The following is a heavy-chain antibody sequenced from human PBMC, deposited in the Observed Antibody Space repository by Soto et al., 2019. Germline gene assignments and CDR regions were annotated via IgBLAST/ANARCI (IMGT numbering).Heavy chain of an antibody. V-gene: IGHV1-3*01. CDR1: GYTFSNYA. CDR3: ARSYYDFLTGYYYLDY. D-gene: IGHD3-9*01. CDR2: INGGSGNT. J-gene: IGHJ4*02. Sequence: GASVKVSCKASGYTFSNYAMHWVRQAPGQRLEWMGWINGGSGNTKYSQDFRDRVTISGDTSASTVYMELNSLRSDDTAVYYCARSYYDFLTGYYYLDYWGQGTLVTVSS.